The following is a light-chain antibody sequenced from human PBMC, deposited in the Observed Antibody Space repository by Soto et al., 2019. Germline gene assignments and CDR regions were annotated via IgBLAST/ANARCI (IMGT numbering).Light chain of an antibody. CDR1: QSITTN. Sequence: EVVMTQSPVTLSVSPGERATLSCRASQSITTNLAWYQQKPGQAPRLLIYGASTRATGVPARFSGSGSGTHCSLTISSLQSEDFALYYCQQYNDWPPKRTFGQGTRVDFK. CDR2: GAS. J-gene: IGKJ1*01. CDR3: QQYNDWPPKRT. V-gene: IGKV3-15*01.